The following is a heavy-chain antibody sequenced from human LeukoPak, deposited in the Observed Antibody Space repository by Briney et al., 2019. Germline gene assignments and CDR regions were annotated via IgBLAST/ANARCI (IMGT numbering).Heavy chain of an antibody. CDR3: ARASDYGDYLGTYYFDY. J-gene: IGHJ4*02. V-gene: IGHV3-21*01. CDR2: ISSSSLYI. D-gene: IGHD4-17*01. CDR1: GFTFSSYS. Sequence: GGSLRLSCAASGFTFSSYSMNWVRQAPGKGLEWVSSISSSSLYIYYADSVKGRFTISRDNAKNSLYLQMNSLRAEDTAVYYCARASDYGDYLGTYYFDYWGQGTLVTVSS.